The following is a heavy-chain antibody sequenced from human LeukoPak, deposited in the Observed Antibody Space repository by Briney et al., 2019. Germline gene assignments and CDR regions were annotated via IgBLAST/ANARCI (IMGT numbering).Heavy chain of an antibody. V-gene: IGHV3-30*18. J-gene: IGHJ5*02. CDR1: GFTFSNYG. CDR2: ISFDGSNK. D-gene: IGHD2-2*01. CDR3: AKATSGNEDVSEAGGGWFDP. Sequence: GGSLRLSCAASGFTFSNYGMHWVRQAPGKGLEWVAVISFDGSNKFYSDSVKGRFTISRDNSKNTLYLEMESLRTDDTAVYYCAKATSGNEDVSEAGGGWFDPWGQGTLVAVSS.